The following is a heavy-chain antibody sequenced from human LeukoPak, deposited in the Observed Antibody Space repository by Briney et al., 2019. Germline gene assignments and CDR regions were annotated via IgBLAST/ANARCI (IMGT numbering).Heavy chain of an antibody. CDR3: ARVLTGRDY. J-gene: IGHJ4*02. V-gene: IGHV3-7*01. Sequence: GGSLRLSRAASGFTFSSYWMSWVRQAPGKWLEWVANIKQDGSEKYYVDSVKGRVTISRDNAKNSLYLHVNSLRAEDTAVYYCARVLTGRDYWGQGTLVTVSS. CDR2: IKQDGSEK. CDR1: GFTFSSYW. D-gene: IGHD3-9*01.